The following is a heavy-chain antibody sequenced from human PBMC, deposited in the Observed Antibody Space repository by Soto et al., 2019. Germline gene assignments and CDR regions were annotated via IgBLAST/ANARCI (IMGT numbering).Heavy chain of an antibody. Sequence: EVQLVESGGGLVQPGGSLKLSCAASGFTFSDSAVDWVRQAPGKGLEWVGRIRRKSDNYATTYGESVKGRYTISRDDSKNTAYLQMNNLRTEDTAVYYCAYIRGWGQGTLVTVSS. J-gene: IGHJ4*02. CDR2: IRRKSDNYAT. CDR3: AYIRG. CDR1: GFTFSDSA. D-gene: IGHD3-3*02. V-gene: IGHV3-73*02.